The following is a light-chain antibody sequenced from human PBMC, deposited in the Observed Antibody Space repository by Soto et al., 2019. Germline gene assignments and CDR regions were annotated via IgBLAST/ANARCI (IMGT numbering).Light chain of an antibody. CDR2: EVS. Sequence: QSALTQPASASGSPGQSITISCTGTSSDVGGYNYVSWYQQHPGKAPKLMIYEVSNRPSGVSNRFSGSKSGNTASLTISGLQAEDEADYYCSSYTSSSTLRVFGGGTKVTVL. J-gene: IGLJ3*02. CDR3: SSYTSSSTLRV. CDR1: SSDVGGYNY. V-gene: IGLV2-14*01.